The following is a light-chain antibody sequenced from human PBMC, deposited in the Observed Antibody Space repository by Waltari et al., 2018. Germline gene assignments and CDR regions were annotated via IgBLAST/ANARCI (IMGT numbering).Light chain of an antibody. CDR2: GAS. J-gene: IGKJ2*03. V-gene: IGKV3-15*01. CDR1: QSVSSS. Sequence: DIVLTQSPATLSLSPGARATLSCRASQSVSSSLAWYKQKPGQAPRLLIYGASSRATGIPDRFSGSGSGTDFTLTISSLEPEDFAVYYCQQYSNWPQYSFGQGTKVEIK. CDR3: QQYSNWPQYS.